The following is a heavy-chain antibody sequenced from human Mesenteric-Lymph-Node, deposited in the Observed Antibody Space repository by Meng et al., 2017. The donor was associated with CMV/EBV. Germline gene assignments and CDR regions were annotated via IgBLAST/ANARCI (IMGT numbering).Heavy chain of an antibody. V-gene: IGHV4-34*01. CDR1: GWSFSGYY. CDR3: ARARWGLNWFDP. Sequence: CAVYGWSFSGYYWSWIRQPPGEGLEWIGEINHSGSTNYNPSLKSRVTISVDTSKNQFSLKLSSVTAADTAVYYCARARWGLNWFDPWGQGTLVTVSS. CDR2: INHSGST. J-gene: IGHJ5*02. D-gene: IGHD2-21*01.